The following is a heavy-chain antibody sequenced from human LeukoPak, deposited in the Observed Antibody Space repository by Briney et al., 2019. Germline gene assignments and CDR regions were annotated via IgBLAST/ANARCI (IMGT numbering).Heavy chain of an antibody. J-gene: IGHJ4*02. CDR3: ARSMDD. V-gene: IGHV4-39*01. CDR1: DGSISSSSYF. Sequence: SETLSLTCTVSDGSISSSSYFWGWIRQPPGKGLEWIGSIYYSGHTYYNPSLQSRVTISVDTSKNQLYLKLSSATATDTAMYYCARSMDDWGQGTLVTVSS. CDR2: IYYSGHT.